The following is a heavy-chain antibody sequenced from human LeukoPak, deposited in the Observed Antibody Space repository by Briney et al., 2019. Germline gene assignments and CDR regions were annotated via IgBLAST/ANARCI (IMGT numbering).Heavy chain of an antibody. CDR3: ARYRNEALFAFDI. D-gene: IGHD1-14*01. CDR2: ICYSGST. V-gene: IGHV4-59*01. CDR1: GGSISNYY. Sequence: SETLSLTCTVSGGSISNYYWSWIRQPPGKGLEWIGYICYSGSTNYNPSLMSRVTISVDTSKTQFSLKLSSVTAADTAVYYCARYRNEALFAFDIWGQGTMVTVSS. J-gene: IGHJ3*02.